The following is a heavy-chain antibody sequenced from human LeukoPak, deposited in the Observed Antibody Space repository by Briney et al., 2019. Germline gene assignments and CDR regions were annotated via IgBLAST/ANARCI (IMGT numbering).Heavy chain of an antibody. Sequence: SETLSLTCTVSGGSISSSSYYWGWIRQPPGKGLEWIGSIYYSGSTYYNPSLKSRVTISVDTSKNQFSLKLSSVTAADTAVYYCASPSGSYFHLDLRFDYWGQGTLVTVSS. CDR2: IYYSGST. CDR3: ASPSGSYFHLDLRFDY. J-gene: IGHJ4*02. D-gene: IGHD1-26*01. V-gene: IGHV4-39*07. CDR1: GGSISSSSYY.